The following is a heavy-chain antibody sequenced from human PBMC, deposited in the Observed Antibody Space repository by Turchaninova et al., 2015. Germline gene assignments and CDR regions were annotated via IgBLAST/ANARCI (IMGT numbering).Heavy chain of an antibody. J-gene: IGHJ6*03. CDR3: ARLGYPYHYMDV. V-gene: IGHV4-39*01. Sequence: QLQLQESGPGLVKPSETLSLTCTVSGGSISSSAYYWGWIRQPPGKGLEWVWSIYYGGTTYYNPSLKSRVTIAVEPSKNHVSLRLSSVTAADTAVFYCARLGYPYHYMDVWGKGTTVTVSS. D-gene: IGHD2-15*01. CDR2: IYYGGTT. CDR1: GGSISSSAYY.